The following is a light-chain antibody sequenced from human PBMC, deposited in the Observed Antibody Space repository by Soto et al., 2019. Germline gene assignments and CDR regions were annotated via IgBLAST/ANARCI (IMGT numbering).Light chain of an antibody. Sequence: QSVLTQPRSASGTPGQKVTISCYGAGSNIGRNYVYWYQQVPGTAPKLLIHDNNLRPSGVPARFSGSKSGTSASLAISGLRSEDEADYYCATWDDSLTGPVFGGGTKLTVL. CDR2: DNN. CDR1: GSNIGRNY. J-gene: IGLJ3*02. CDR3: ATWDDSLTGPV. V-gene: IGLV1-47*01.